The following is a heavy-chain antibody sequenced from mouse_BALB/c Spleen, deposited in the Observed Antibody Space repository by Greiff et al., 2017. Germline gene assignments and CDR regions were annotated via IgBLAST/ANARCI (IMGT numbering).Heavy chain of an antibody. J-gene: IGHJ1*01. CDR2: ISYSGST. D-gene: IGHD2-4*01. CDR3: ARSPTMTTTGGHFDV. Sequence: EVKLMESEPSLVKPSQTLSLTCSVTGDSITSGYWNWIRKFPGNKLEYMGYISYSGSTYYNPSLKSRISITRDTSKNQYYLQLNSVTTEDTATYYCARSPTMTTTGGHFDVWGAGTTVTVSS. CDR1: GDSITSGY. V-gene: IGHV3-8*02.